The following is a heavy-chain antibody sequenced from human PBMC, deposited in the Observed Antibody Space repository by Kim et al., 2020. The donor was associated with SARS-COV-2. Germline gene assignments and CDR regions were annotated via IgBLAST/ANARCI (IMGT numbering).Heavy chain of an antibody. J-gene: IGHJ4*02. CDR1: GYTFTSYA. V-gene: IGHV1-3*01. Sequence: ASVKVSCKASGYTFTSYAMHWVRQAPGQRLEWMGWINAGNGNTKYSQKFQGRVTITRDTSASTAYMELSSLRSEDTAVYYCARVLLWFGELVGYWGQGTLVTVSS. D-gene: IGHD3-10*01. CDR2: INAGNGNT. CDR3: ARVLLWFGELVGY.